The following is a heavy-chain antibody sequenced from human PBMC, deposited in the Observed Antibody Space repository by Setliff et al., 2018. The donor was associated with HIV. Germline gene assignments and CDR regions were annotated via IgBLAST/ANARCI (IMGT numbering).Heavy chain of an antibody. CDR2: ISNSGST. D-gene: IGHD3-10*01. CDR1: GGSFSGYY. Sequence: SETLSLTCAVYGGSFSGYYWTWIRQHPGRGLEWIGYISNSGSTYYNPSLKGRLTISVDPSKNHFSLNLTSVTAADTAVYYCARVPSGLWFGKWGNWGQGTLVTVSS. J-gene: IGHJ4*02. CDR3: ARVPSGLWFGKWGN. V-gene: IGHV4-31*11.